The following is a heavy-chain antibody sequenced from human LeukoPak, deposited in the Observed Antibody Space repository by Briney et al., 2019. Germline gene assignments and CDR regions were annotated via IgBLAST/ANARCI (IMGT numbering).Heavy chain of an antibody. Sequence: GASLKISCKGSGYTFTSYWIGWVRQMPAKGLEWMGIIYPGDSDTRYNPSFQGQVTISADKSTTTAYLQWSSLKASDTAMYYCARRYTSGETFEYWGQGTLVTVS. J-gene: IGHJ4*02. CDR3: ARRYTSGETFEY. V-gene: IGHV5-51*01. CDR1: GYTFTSYW. CDR2: IYPGDSDT. D-gene: IGHD6-19*01.